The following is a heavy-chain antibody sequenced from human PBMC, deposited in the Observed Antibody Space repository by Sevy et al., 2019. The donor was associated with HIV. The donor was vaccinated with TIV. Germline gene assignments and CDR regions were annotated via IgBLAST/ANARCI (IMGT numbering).Heavy chain of an antibody. CDR2: ISYDGSNK. CDR1: GFTFSSYA. Sequence: GGSLRLSCAASGFTFSSYAMHWVRQAPGKGLEWVAVISYDGSNKYYADSVKGRFTISRDNSKNTRYLQMNSLRAEDTAVYYCARVGGDYVWGSYRVWGQGTLVTVSS. D-gene: IGHD3-16*02. CDR3: ARVGGDYVWGSYRV. V-gene: IGHV3-30-3*01. J-gene: IGHJ4*02.